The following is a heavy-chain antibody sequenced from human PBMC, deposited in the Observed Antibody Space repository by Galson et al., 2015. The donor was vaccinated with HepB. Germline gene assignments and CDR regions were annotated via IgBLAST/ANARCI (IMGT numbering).Heavy chain of an antibody. CDR3: ARAVYYDFWNGFGP. Sequence: ETLSLTCGVYGGSFSTYYWSWVRQPPGKGLEWIGEINHNGRTNYNPSLKSRVSISIDTSKNRFSLKLSSVTAADTAVYYCARAVYYDFWNGFGPWGQGTLVTVSS. J-gene: IGHJ5*02. D-gene: IGHD3-3*01. V-gene: IGHV4-34*01. CDR2: INHNGRT. CDR1: GGSFSTYY.